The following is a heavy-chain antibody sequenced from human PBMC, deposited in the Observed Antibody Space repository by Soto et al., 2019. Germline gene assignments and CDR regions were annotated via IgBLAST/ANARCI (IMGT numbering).Heavy chain of an antibody. V-gene: IGHV6-1*01. D-gene: IGHD2-8*01. J-gene: IGHJ5*02. Sequence: SPTLSPTWAISGDSVSSNSAAWNWIRQSPSRGLEWLGRTYYRSKWYNDYAVSVKSRITINPDTSKNQFSLQLNSVTPEDTAVYYCARANIVLMVYAIGDNWFDPWGQGTLVTVSS. CDR1: GDSVSSNSAA. CDR2: TYYRSKWYN. CDR3: ARANIVLMVYAIGDNWFDP.